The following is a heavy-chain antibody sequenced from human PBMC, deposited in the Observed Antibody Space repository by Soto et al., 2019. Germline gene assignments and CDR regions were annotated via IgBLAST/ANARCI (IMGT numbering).Heavy chain of an antibody. V-gene: IGHV1-46*01. CDR1: GYTFTSYY. J-gene: IGHJ2*01. CDR3: ARGHDCSGGSCYSGVDWYFDL. CDR2: INPSGGST. Sequence: QVQLVQSGAEVKKPGASVKVSCKASGYTFTSYYMHWVRQAPGQGLEWMGIINPSGGSTSYAQKFQGRVTMTRDTSTSTVYMELSSLRSEDTAVYYCARGHDCSGGSCYSGVDWYFDLWCRGTLVTVSS. D-gene: IGHD2-15*01.